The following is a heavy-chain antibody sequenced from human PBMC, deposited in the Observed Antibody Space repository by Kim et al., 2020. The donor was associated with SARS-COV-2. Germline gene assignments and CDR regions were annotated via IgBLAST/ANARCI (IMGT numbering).Heavy chain of an antibody. Sequence: SETLSLTCTVSGGSINGYYWSWIRQPPGKGLEWIGYIYNTGSTNYNPSLKSRVTISVDTSKNQFSLKLSSVIAADTAVYYCAGRQDSYEDYWGQGTLVTVSS. V-gene: IGHV4-59*01. CDR2: IYNTGST. CDR1: GGSINGYY. CDR3: AGRQDSYEDY. J-gene: IGHJ4*02. D-gene: IGHD5-18*01.